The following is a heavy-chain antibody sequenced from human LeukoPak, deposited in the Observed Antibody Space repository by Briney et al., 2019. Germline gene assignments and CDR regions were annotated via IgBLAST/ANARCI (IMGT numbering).Heavy chain of an antibody. CDR1: GGSISSSSYY. J-gene: IGHJ4*02. V-gene: IGHV4-39*01. CDR2: IYYSGST. CDR3: ARGKVDRQLALFDY. D-gene: IGHD6-13*01. Sequence: PSETLSLTCTVSGGSISSSSYYWGWIRQPPGKGLEWIGSIYYSGSTYYNPSLKSRVTISVDTSKNQFSLKLSSVTAADTAVYYCARGKVDRQLALFDYWGQGTLVTVSS.